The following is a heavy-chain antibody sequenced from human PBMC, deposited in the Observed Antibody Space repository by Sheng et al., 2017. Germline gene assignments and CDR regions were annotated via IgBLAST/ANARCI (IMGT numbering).Heavy chain of an antibody. CDR1: GGTFNTYT. J-gene: IGHJ3*01. Sequence: QDQLVQSATAVKEPGSAVKVSCKASGGTFNTYTVNWVRQAPGQGLEWMGRIVPLFGTAKYAQKFQGRVKLSADQSTRLVYMEIKNLKSEDAAVYFCAKGGVAGILQPFHVWGQGTRVIVSS. V-gene: IGHV1-69*15. D-gene: IGHD1-1*01. CDR2: IVPLFGTA. CDR3: AKGGVAGILQPFHV.